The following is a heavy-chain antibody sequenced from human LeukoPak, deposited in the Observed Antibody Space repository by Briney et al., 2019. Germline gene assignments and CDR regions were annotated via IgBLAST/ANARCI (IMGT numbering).Heavy chain of an antibody. V-gene: IGHV3-9*01. D-gene: IGHD6-13*01. J-gene: IGHJ4*02. CDR3: AKGPGSSWYYFDY. CDR1: GFTFDDYA. CDR2: ISWNSGSM. Sequence: GRSLRLSCAASGFTFDDYAMHWVRQAPGKGLEWVSGISWNSGSMGYADSVKGRFTISRDNSKNTLYLQMNSLRAEDTAVYFCAKGPGSSWYYFDYWGQGTLVTVSS.